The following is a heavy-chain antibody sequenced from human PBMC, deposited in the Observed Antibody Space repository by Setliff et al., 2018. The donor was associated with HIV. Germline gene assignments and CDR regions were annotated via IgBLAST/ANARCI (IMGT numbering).Heavy chain of an antibody. V-gene: IGHV1-18*01. Sequence: ASVKVSCKASGYTFTHYAIRWVRQAPGQGLEYLGWISAYNGNTNYAQKVQGRITMTTDASTGTVDMELRSLTPDDAAVYYCVRLASGCWPLEVFDIWGQGTMVTVSS. D-gene: IGHD3-22*01. CDR2: ISAYNGNT. J-gene: IGHJ3*02. CDR1: GYTFTHYA. CDR3: VRLASGCWPLEVFDI.